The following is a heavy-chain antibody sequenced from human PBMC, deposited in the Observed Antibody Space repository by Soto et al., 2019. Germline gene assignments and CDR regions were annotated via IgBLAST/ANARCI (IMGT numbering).Heavy chain of an antibody. CDR2: ISNSGSPI. V-gene: IGHV3-11*01. Sequence: QVQLVESGGGLVKPGGSLRLSCAASGFIFSDYYMSWIRQAPGKGLEWISYISNSGSPIDYADSVKGRFTNSRDNAKKSLYLQMNSLRAEDTAVYYCARHFVATGGRYFELWGRGTLVTVSS. J-gene: IGHJ2*01. CDR1: GFIFSDYY. D-gene: IGHD6-13*01. CDR3: ARHFVATGGRYFEL.